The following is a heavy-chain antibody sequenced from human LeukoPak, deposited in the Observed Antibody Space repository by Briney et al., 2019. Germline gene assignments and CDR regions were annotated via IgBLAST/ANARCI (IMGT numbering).Heavy chain of an antibody. CDR3: ATDLKASVLSMVRGVSY. J-gene: IGHJ4*02. D-gene: IGHD3-10*01. CDR1: GGTFSSYA. Sequence: ASVKVSCKASGGTFSSYAISWVRQAPGQGLEWMGRIIPILGIANYAQKFQGRVTITADKSTSTAYMELSSLRSEDTAVYYCATDLKASVLSMVRGVSYWGQGTLVTVSS. CDR2: IIPILGIA. V-gene: IGHV1-69*04.